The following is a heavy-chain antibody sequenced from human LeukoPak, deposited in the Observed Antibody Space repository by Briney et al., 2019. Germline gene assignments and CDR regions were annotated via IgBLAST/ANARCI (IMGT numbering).Heavy chain of an antibody. CDR1: GFTFSSYS. D-gene: IGHD4-17*01. J-gene: IGHJ4*02. CDR2: VSSSSSYI. V-gene: IGHV3-21*01. Sequence: GGSLRLSCAASGFTFSSYSMNWVRQAPGKGLEWVSSVSSSSSYIYYADSVKGRFTISRDNAKNSLYLQMNSLRAEDTAVYYCARVGRTVTTSTGDYWGQGTLVTASS. CDR3: ARVGRTVTTSTGDY.